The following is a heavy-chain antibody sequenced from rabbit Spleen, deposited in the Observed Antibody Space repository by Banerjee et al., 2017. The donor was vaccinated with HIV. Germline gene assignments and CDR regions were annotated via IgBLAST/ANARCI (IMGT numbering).Heavy chain of an antibody. V-gene: IGHV1S40*01. CDR1: GFDFSAYTF. D-gene: IGHD1-1*01. CDR3: VRGASGSGYYSL. J-gene: IGHJ4*01. Sequence: QSLEESGGDLVKPGASLTLTCTASGFDFSAYTFMCWVRQAPGKGLEWIACIDTGSRDFTYYASWAKGRFTISKTSSTTVTLQMTSLTVADTATYFCVRGASGSGYYSLWGQGTLVTVS. CDR2: IDTGSRDFT.